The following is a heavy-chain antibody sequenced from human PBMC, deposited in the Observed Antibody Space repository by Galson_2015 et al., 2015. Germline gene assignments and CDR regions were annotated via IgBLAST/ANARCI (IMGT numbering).Heavy chain of an antibody. CDR2: IKQDGSEK. Sequence: LRLSCAASGFTFSSYWMSWVRQAPGKGLEWVANIKQDGSEKYYVDSVKGRFTISRDNAKNSLFLQMNSLRAEDTALYYCARVWNYGPDAFDIWGQGTMV. J-gene: IGHJ3*02. V-gene: IGHV3-7*01. CDR3: ARVWNYGPDAFDI. CDR1: GFTFSSYW. D-gene: IGHD1-7*01.